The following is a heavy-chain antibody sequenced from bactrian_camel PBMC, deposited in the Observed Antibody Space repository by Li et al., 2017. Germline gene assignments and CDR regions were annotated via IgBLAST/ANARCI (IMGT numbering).Heavy chain of an antibody. D-gene: IGHD7*01. CDR1: SYPYC. V-gene: IGHV3S1*01. CDR3: AAVLCGSVRTGTLRATD. CDR2: IKFVGGGT. J-gene: IGHJ4*01. Sequence: VQLVESGGGSVQTGGSLRLSCEASSYPYCMGWFRQIPGKEREGVATIKFVGGGTAYDDSVKGRFAISHDNAESTVYLDMNNLKVEDTGMYRCAAVLCGSVRTGTLRATDWGQGTQVTVS.